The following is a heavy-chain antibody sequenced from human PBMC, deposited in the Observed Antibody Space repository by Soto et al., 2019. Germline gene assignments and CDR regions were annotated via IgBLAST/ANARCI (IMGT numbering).Heavy chain of an antibody. CDR2: IYYSGST. D-gene: IGHD5-18*01. Sequence: LPWTVSWGSIISIGFYRSLNRQPPGKGLEWIGYIYYSGSTYYNPSLKSRVTISVDTSKNQFSLKLSSVTAADTAVYYCAREFMVTGYFDYWGQGTLVTVSS. CDR1: WGSIISIGFY. J-gene: IGHJ4*02. V-gene: IGHV4-30-4*01. CDR3: AREFMVTGYFDY.